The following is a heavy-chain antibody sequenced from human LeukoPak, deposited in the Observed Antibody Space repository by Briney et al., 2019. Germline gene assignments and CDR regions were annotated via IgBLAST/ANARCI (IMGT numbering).Heavy chain of an antibody. D-gene: IGHD5-24*01. Sequence: SETLSLTCTVSGGSISSYYWSWIRQPAGKGLGWIGRIYTSGSTNYNPSLKSRVTISVDTSKNQFSLKLSSVTAADTAVYYCARLEWDGYNPHFDYWGQGTLVTVSS. CDR1: GGSISSYY. CDR3: ARLEWDGYNPHFDY. V-gene: IGHV4-4*07. J-gene: IGHJ4*02. CDR2: IYTSGST.